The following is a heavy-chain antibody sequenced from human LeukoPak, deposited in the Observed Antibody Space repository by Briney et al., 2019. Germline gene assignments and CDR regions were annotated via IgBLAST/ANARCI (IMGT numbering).Heavy chain of an antibody. Sequence: SETLSLTCTVSGGSISSYYWSWIRQPAGKGLEWIGRIYTSGSTNYNPSLKSRVTMSVDTSKNQFSLKLSSVTAANTAVYYCARENYDILTGYPHFDYWGQGTLVTVSS. CDR1: GGSISSYY. CDR2: IYTSGST. J-gene: IGHJ4*02. V-gene: IGHV4-4*07. D-gene: IGHD3-9*01. CDR3: ARENYDILTGYPHFDY.